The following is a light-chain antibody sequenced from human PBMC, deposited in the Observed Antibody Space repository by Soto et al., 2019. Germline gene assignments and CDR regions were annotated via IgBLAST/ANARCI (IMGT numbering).Light chain of an antibody. CDR3: HHYNTYSTWT. CDR1: QSISSW. Sequence: DIQMSQSPSTLSASVGDRVTITCRASQSISSWLSWYQQKPGKAPKLLIYDASSLQSGVPSRFSGSGSGTEFTLTISGLQPDDFATYYCHHYNTYSTWTFGQGTKVDI. V-gene: IGKV1-5*01. J-gene: IGKJ1*01. CDR2: DAS.